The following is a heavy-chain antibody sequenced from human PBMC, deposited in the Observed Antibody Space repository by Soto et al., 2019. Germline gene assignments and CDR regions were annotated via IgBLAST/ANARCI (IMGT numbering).Heavy chain of an antibody. D-gene: IGHD3-3*01. CDR3: ARETLTLFGGVRDNVYYGMDV. J-gene: IGHJ6*02. CDR1: GFTFSSYE. V-gene: IGHV3-48*03. Sequence: EVQLEESGGGLVQPGGSLRLSCAASGFTFSSYEMNWVRQVPGKGLQWVSYIGTSETIRYYADSVKGRFTISRDNAKNSLYLQMNSLRAEDTAIYYCARETLTLFGGVRDNVYYGMDVWAQGPPSPSP. CDR2: IGTSETIR.